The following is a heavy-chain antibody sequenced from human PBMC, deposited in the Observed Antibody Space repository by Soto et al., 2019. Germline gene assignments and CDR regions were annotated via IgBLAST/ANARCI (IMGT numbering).Heavy chain of an antibody. Sequence: SETLSLTCAVYGGSFSGYYWSWIRQPPGKGLEWIGEINHSGSTNYNPSLKSRVTISVDTSKNQFSLKLSSVTAADTAVYYCARGFRYYYDSSGPRQKPNWFDPWGQGTLVTVSS. J-gene: IGHJ5*02. CDR2: INHSGST. V-gene: IGHV4-34*01. CDR3: ARGFRYYYDSSGPRQKPNWFDP. CDR1: GGSFSGYY. D-gene: IGHD3-22*01.